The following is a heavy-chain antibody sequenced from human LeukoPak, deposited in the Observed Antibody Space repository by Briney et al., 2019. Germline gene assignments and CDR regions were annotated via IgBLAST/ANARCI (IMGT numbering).Heavy chain of an antibody. V-gene: IGHV3-23*01. CDR1: GFTFTSYS. CDR3: AKSPTIAVAGGWIDY. D-gene: IGHD6-19*01. CDR2: ISGSGGST. J-gene: IGHJ4*02. Sequence: GGSLRLSCAASGFTFTSYSMNWVRQAPGKGLEWVSAISGSGGSTYYADSVKGRFTISRDNSKNTLYLQMNSLRAEDTAVYYCAKSPTIAVAGGWIDYWGQGTLVTVSS.